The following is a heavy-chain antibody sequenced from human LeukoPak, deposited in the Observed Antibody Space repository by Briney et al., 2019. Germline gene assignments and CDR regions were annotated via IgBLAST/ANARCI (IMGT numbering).Heavy chain of an antibody. Sequence: SETLSLTCAVYGGSFSGYYWSWIRQPPGKGLEWIGEINHSGSTNYNPSLKSRVTISVDTSKNQFSLKLSSVTAADTAVYYCARGVAAAGFYSFDHWGQGTLVTVSS. CDR2: INHSGST. CDR3: ARGVAAAGFYSFDH. D-gene: IGHD6-13*01. CDR1: GGSFSGYY. J-gene: IGHJ4*02. V-gene: IGHV4-34*01.